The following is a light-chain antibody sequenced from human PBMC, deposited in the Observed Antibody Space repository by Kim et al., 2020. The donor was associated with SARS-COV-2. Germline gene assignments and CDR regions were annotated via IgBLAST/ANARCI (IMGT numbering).Light chain of an antibody. CDR3: LQYNSFPLT. CDR2: AAF. Sequence: ASVRDRVPITCRASPGIKNDLGWFQQKPGKAPKRLIYAAFNLQSGVPSRFSGSGYGTEFTLTISSLQPEDFATYYCLQYNSFPLTFGGGTKVDIK. CDR1: PGIKND. V-gene: IGKV1-17*01. J-gene: IGKJ4*01.